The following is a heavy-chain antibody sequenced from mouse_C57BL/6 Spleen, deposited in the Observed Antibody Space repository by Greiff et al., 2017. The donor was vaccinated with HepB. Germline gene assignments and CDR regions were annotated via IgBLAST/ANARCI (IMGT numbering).Heavy chain of an antibody. CDR2: IYPGGGYT. V-gene: IGHV1-63*01. CDR1: GYTFTNYW. CDR3: ARSTVATGYFDV. Sequence: VKLQQSGAELVRPGTSVKMSCKASGYTFTNYWIGWAKQRPGHGLEWIGDIYPGGGYTNYNEKFKGKATLTADKSSSTAYMQFSSLTSEDSAIYYCARSTVATGYFDVWGTGTTVTVSS. J-gene: IGHJ1*03. D-gene: IGHD1-1*01.